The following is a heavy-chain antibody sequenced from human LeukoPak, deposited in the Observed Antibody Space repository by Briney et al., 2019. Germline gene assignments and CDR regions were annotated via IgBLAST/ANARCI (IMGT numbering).Heavy chain of an antibody. CDR1: GFTFSSYS. Sequence: PGGSLRLSCAASGFTFSSYSMNWVRQAPGKGLEWVSSISSSSSYIYYADSVKGRFTISRDNAKNSLYLQMNSLRAEDTAVYYCARVSHGYYYDSSGYYFDYWGQGTLVTVSS. CDR3: ARVSHGYYYDSSGYYFDY. CDR2: ISSSSSYI. D-gene: IGHD3-22*01. J-gene: IGHJ4*02. V-gene: IGHV3-21*04.